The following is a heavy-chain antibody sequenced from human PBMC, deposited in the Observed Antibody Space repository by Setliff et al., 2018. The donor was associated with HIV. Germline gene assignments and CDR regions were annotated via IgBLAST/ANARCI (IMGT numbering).Heavy chain of an antibody. CDR2: INPHTGAT. D-gene: IGHD2-8*01. J-gene: IGHJ6*02. Sequence: ASVKVSCKTSGYDFTGYQIHWVRQARGQGLEWLGWINPHTGATNYAQNFQGRVIMTREKSISTAYLDLSGLRSDDTAVHYCSKSMKFYYYGLDVWGPGTAVTVSS. CDR1: GYDFTGYQ. V-gene: IGHV1-2*02. CDR3: SKSMKFYYYGLDV.